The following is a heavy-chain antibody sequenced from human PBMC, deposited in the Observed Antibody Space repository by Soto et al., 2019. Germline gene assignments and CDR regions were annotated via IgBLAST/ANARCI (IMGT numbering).Heavy chain of an antibody. CDR3: AVHAYYYDSSGALDY. CDR1: GYIFSSYG. Sequence: GASVKVSCKASGYIFSSYGISWVRQAPGQGLEWMGWISTFNSHTDYAQKFQGWVTMTRDTSISTAYMELSRLRSDDTAVYYCAVHAYYYDSSGALDYWGQGTLVTVSS. J-gene: IGHJ4*02. D-gene: IGHD3-22*01. CDR2: ISTFNSHT. V-gene: IGHV1-18*01.